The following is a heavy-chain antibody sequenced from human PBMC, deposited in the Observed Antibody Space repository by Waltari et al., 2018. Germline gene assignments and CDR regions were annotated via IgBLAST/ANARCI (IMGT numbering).Heavy chain of an antibody. J-gene: IGHJ4*02. Sequence: QLQLQESGPGLVKPSETLSLTCTVSGGSISSSSYYWGWIRQPPGKGLEWIGSLYYRGSTYYTPSLKSRVTISVDTSKNQFSLKLSSVTAADTAVYYCARVLSGPFDDWGQGTLVTVSS. D-gene: IGHD2-15*01. CDR3: ARVLSGPFDD. CDR2: LYYRGST. CDR1: GGSISSSSYY. V-gene: IGHV4-39*07.